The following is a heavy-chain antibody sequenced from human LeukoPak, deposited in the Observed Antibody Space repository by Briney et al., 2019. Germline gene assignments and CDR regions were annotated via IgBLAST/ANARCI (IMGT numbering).Heavy chain of an antibody. V-gene: IGHV5-51*01. CDR1: GYSFTSYW. D-gene: IGHD3-3*01. CDR3: ARHKGDYDFWSGPIRDY. CDR2: IYPGDSDT. Sequence: GESLKISCKGSGYSFTSYWIGWVRQMPGKGLEWMGIIYPGDSDTRYSPSFQGQVTISADKSISAAYLQWSSLKASDTAMYYCARHKGDYDFWSGPIRDYWGQGTLVTVSS. J-gene: IGHJ4*02.